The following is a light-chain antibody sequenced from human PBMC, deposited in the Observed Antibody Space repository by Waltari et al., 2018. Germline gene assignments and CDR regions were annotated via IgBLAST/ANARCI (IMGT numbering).Light chain of an antibody. V-gene: IGKV1-9*01. CDR2: DAS. CDR1: RGISSY. J-gene: IGKJ1*01. Sequence: DIHLTQSPSYLSASVGDRVTITCRASRGISSYLAWYQQKPGKAPKLLIYDASTLQSGVPLRFSGSGSGTEFTLTISSLQPEDFATYYCQQVNTYSWTFGQGTKVEIK. CDR3: QQVNTYSWT.